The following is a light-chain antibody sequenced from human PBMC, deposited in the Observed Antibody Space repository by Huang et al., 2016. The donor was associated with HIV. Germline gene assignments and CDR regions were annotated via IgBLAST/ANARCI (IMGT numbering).Light chain of an antibody. CDR3: QQYNNWPLT. CDR1: QSVSSD. J-gene: IGKJ4*01. CDR2: GAS. V-gene: IGKV3-15*01. Sequence: EMVMTQSPATLSVSPGERATLPCRASQSVSSDLAWYQQKPGQAPRLLIYGASTRAAGIPARFSGLGSGTEFTLTISSLQSDDVAVYYCQQYNNWPLTFGGGTKVDIK.